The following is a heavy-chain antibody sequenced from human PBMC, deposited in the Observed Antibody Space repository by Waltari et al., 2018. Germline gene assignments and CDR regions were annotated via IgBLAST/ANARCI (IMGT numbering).Heavy chain of an antibody. V-gene: IGHV4-4*07. CDR2: IYTSGST. J-gene: IGHJ6*03. CDR1: GGSISSYY. CDR3: AGGATIFGGAAGYYYYYMDV. D-gene: IGHD3-3*01. Sequence: QVQLQESGPGLVKPSETLSLTCTVSGGSISSYYWSWIRQPAGKGLEWIGRIYTSGSTNYNPTLKRRVTMSVDTSMNQFSLKLSSVTAADTAVYYCAGGATIFGGAAGYYYYYMDVWGKGTTVTISS.